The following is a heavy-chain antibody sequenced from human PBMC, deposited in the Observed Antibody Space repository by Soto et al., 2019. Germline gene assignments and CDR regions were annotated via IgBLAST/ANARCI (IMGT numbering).Heavy chain of an antibody. J-gene: IGHJ6*02. V-gene: IGHV3-74*01. CDR1: GFTFSSYW. Sequence: GGSLRLSCAASGFTFSSYWMHWVRQAPGKGLVWVSRINSDGSSTSYADSVKGRFTISRDNAKNTLYLQMNSLRAEDTAVYYCARDLRALADIVVVPAANYYYYGMDVWGQGTTVSVSS. CDR2: INSDGSST. CDR3: ARDLRALADIVVVPAANYYYYGMDV. D-gene: IGHD2-2*01.